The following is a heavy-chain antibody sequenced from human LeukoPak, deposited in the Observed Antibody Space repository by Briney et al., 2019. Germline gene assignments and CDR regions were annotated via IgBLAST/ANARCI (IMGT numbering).Heavy chain of an antibody. CDR2: INTNIGRP. J-gene: IGHJ4*02. CDR1: GYIFINYA. Sequence: ASVKVSCKASGYIFINYAMNWVRQAPGQGLEWMGWINTNIGRPTYAQGFTGRFVFSSDSSVSTAYLQITSLKADDSAIYFCASCNDSSGYFAYWGQGTLVTVSS. V-gene: IGHV7-4-1*02. CDR3: ASCNDSSGYFAY. D-gene: IGHD3-22*01.